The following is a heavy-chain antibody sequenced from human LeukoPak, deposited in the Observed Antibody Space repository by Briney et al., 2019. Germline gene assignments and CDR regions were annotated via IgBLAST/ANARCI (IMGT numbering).Heavy chain of an antibody. J-gene: IGHJ4*02. CDR1: GYTFTIYV. Sequence: ASVKVSCTASGYTFTIYVMHWVRQAPGQGLEWMGWINAGTGNTEYSQKFQGRVTITSDTSASTAHMVLSSLRSEDTAVYYCARDCSGATCYVGAYDYWGQGILVTVSS. V-gene: IGHV1-3*01. CDR3: ARDCSGATCYVGAYDY. D-gene: IGHD2-15*01. CDR2: INAGTGNT.